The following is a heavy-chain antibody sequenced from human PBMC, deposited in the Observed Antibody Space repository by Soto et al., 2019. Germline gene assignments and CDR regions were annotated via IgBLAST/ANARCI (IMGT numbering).Heavy chain of an antibody. CDR3: ARASQCKSYFDCFAGLDY. V-gene: IGHV4-4*07. Sequence: QVQLQESGPGLVRPSETLSLTCTVSSDSISGIYWTWIRQPAGKGLEWIGRIYSSGETNYNPSLTGRVIMSLDTAKIQFSLKLTSVTAADTAVYYCARASQCKSYFDCFAGLDYWGQGTLVTVSS. CDR1: SDSISGIY. J-gene: IGHJ4*02. CDR2: IYSSGET. D-gene: IGHD3-9*01.